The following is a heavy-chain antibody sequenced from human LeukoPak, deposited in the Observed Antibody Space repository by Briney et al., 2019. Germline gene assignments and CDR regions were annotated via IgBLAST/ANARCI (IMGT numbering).Heavy chain of an antibody. J-gene: IGHJ4*02. CDR3: ARRRADFDY. CDR2: IYPGDSDT. Sequence: GASLKISCKGSGSFFTSYWIGWVRPMAGKGLEWMWIIYPGDSDTSYRPSFQGQVIISADKSISTAYLQWSSLKASDTAMYYGARRRADFDYWGQGTLVTVSS. CDR1: GSFFTSYW. V-gene: IGHV5-51*01.